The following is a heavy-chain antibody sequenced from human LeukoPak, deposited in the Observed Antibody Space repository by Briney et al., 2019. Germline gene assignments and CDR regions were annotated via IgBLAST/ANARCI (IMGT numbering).Heavy chain of an antibody. D-gene: IGHD3-22*01. CDR1: GFTFSSYA. CDR3: AKVSGGGKLIVVVITLFDY. J-gene: IGHJ4*02. Sequence: GGSLRLSCAASGFTFSSYAMSWVRQAPGKGLGWVSAISGSGGSTYYADSVKGRFTISRDNSKNTLYLQMNSLRAEDTAVYYCAKVSGGGKLIVVVITLFDYWGQGTLVTVSS. V-gene: IGHV3-23*01. CDR2: ISGSGGST.